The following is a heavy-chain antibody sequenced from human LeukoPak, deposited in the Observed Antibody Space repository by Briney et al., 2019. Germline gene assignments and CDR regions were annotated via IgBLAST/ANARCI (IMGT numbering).Heavy chain of an antibody. V-gene: IGHV3-20*04. Sequence: GGSLRLSCAASGFTFDDYTMHWVRQAPGKGLEWVSGINWNGGSTGYADSVKGRFTISRDNAKNSLYLQMNSLRAEDMALYYCARRGPGIAVAGIHFDAFDIWGQGTMVTVSS. J-gene: IGHJ3*02. D-gene: IGHD6-19*01. CDR3: ARRGPGIAVAGIHFDAFDI. CDR2: INWNGGST. CDR1: GFTFDDYT.